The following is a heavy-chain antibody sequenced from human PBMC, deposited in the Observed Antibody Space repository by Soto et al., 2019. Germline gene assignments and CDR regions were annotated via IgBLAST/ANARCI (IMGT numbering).Heavy chain of an antibody. D-gene: IGHD1-26*01. Sequence: XAVKVSCKASGYSFTSYYMHWVRQAPGQGLEWMGIINPSGGSTSYAQKFQGRVTMTRDTSTSTVYMELSSLRSEDTAVYYCARDSVQVGADRDVPNWFDPWGQGTLVTVSS. J-gene: IGHJ5*02. CDR3: ARDSVQVGADRDVPNWFDP. V-gene: IGHV1-46*01. CDR2: INPSGGST. CDR1: GYSFTSYY.